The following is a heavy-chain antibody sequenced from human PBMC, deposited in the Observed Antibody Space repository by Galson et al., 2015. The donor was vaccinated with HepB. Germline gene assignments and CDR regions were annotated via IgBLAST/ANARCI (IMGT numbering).Heavy chain of an antibody. D-gene: IGHD3-10*01. J-gene: IGHJ6*02. Sequence: TLSLTCTVSGGSISSGGYYWSWIRQHPGKGLEWIGYIYYSGSTYYNPSLKSRVTISVDTSKNQFSLNLSSVTAADTAVYYCARDKKVHYYGSDGMDVWGQGTTVTVSS. CDR3: ARDKKVHYYGSDGMDV. CDR2: IYYSGST. V-gene: IGHV4-31*03. CDR1: GGSISSGGYY.